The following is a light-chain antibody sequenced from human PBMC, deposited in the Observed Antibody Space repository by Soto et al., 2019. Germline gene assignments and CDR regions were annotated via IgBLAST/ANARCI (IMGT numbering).Light chain of an antibody. CDR1: QSVGDY. CDR2: DAS. Sequence: ERVMTQSPATLSVSPGERATLSCRASQSVGDYLAWYQQKTGQAPRLLIYDASNRAAGVPYRFRGSGSGKDFNLTISSVEPEDFGVYYCQQRSDWPPINFGQGKRLEIK. J-gene: IGKJ5*01. CDR3: QQRSDWPPIN. V-gene: IGKV3-11*01.